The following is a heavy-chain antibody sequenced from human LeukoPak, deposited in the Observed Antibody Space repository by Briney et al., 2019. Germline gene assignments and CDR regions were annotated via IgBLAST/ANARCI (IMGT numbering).Heavy chain of an antibody. CDR2: IEWDDDK. V-gene: IGHV2-70*11. D-gene: IGHD2-2*01. CDR1: GFSRSTRAMS. J-gene: IGHJ5*02. Sequence: SGPALLHPPPPLTLTCTFSGFSRSTRAMSVSWIHQPPETALVCLARIEWDDDKYYSTSLKTRLTISKDTSKNQVVLTMTNMDPVDTATYYCARYQPFDSGNWFDPWGQGTLVTVSS. CDR3: ARYQPFDSGNWFDP.